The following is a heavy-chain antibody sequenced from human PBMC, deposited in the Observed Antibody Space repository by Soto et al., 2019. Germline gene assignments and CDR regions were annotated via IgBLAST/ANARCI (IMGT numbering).Heavy chain of an antibody. Sequence: GASVKVSCKASGYTFTSYAMHWVRQAPGQRLEWMGWINAGNGNTKYSQKFQGRVTITRDTSASTAYMELSSRRSEDTAVYYCARGMYSSGWYSPIGYWGQGTLVTVSS. D-gene: IGHD6-19*01. J-gene: IGHJ4*02. CDR3: ARGMYSSGWYSPIGY. CDR2: INAGNGNT. V-gene: IGHV1-3*01. CDR1: GYTFTSYA.